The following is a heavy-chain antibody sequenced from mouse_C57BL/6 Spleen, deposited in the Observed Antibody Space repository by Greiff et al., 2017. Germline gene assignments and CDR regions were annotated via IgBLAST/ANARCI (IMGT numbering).Heavy chain of an antibody. D-gene: IGHD1-1*01. V-gene: IGHV1-80*01. CDR1: GYAFSSYW. CDR3: ARYYGYAMDY. Sequence: QVQLQQSGAELVKPGASVSISCKATGYAFSSYWLNWVKQRPGKGLECIGQIYPGDGATNYNGKFKGMATLTEDNSSSTAYMQLSSLTAEDSAVYFCARYYGYAMDYWGQGTSVTVSS. J-gene: IGHJ4*01. CDR2: IYPGDGAT.